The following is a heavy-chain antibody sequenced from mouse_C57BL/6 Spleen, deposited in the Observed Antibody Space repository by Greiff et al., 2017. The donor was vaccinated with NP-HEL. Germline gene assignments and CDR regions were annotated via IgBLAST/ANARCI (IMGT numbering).Heavy chain of an antibody. CDR1: GYAFSSYW. CDR2: IYPGDGDT. V-gene: IGHV1-80*01. J-gene: IGHJ4*01. Sequence: QVQLQQSGAELVKPGASVKISCKASGYAFSSYWMNWVKQRPGKGLEWFGQIYPGDGDTTYNGKFKGKATLTADKSSSTAYMQLSSLTSEDAAVYFCARNAYDRNVSAMDYWGQGTSVTGSS. D-gene: IGHD2-14*01. CDR3: ARNAYDRNVSAMDY.